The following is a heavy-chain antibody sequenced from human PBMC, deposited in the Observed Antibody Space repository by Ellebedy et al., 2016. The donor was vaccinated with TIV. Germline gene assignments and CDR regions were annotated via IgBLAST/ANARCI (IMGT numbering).Heavy chain of an antibody. CDR3: ARHIPEATSDSSGYYVLGGPGGMDV. J-gene: IGHJ6*02. CDR2: IYYSGST. Sequence: GSLRLSCTVSGGSISSYYWSWIRQPPGKGLEWIGYIYYSGSTNYNPSLKSRVTISVDTSKNQFSLKLSSVTAADTAVYYCARHIPEATSDSSGYYVLGGPGGMDVWGQGTTVTVSS. V-gene: IGHV4-59*08. CDR1: GGSISSYY. D-gene: IGHD3-22*01.